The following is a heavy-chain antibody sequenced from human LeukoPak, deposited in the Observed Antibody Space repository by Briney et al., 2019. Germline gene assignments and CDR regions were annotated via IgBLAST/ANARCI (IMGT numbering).Heavy chain of an antibody. CDR1: GFTFSSYS. J-gene: IGHJ4*02. Sequence: GGSLRLSCAASGFTFSSYSMNWVRQAPGKGLEWVSYISSSSSTIYYADSVKGRFTISRDNAKNSLYLQMNSLRAEDTAVYYCARAVGYCSSTSCPLDYWGQGTLVTVSS. D-gene: IGHD2-2*01. V-gene: IGHV3-48*04. CDR2: ISSSSSTI. CDR3: ARAVGYCSSTSCPLDY.